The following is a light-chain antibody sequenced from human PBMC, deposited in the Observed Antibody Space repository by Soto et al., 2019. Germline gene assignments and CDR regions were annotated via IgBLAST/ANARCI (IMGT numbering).Light chain of an antibody. V-gene: IGLV1-40*01. CDR2: EVN. Sequence: QSVLTQPPSVSGAPGQRVTISCTGSSSNIGAGYGVHWYQQLPGTAPKLMIFEVNKRPSGVSNRFSGSKSGNTASLTISGLKVEDEADYYCCSSGGSPTYVFGTGTKVTVL. CDR3: CSSGGSPTYV. CDR1: SSNIGAGYG. J-gene: IGLJ1*01.